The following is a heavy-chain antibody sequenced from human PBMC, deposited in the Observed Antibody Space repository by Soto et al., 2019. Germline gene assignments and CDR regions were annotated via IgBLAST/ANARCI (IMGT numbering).Heavy chain of an antibody. CDR1: GYTLTELS. Sequence: ASVKVSCKVSGYTLTELSMHWVRQAPGKGLEWMGGFDPEDGETIYAQKFQGRVTMTEDTSTDTAYMELSSLRSEDTAVYYCATSLLKGSSGYYNDAFDTWGQGTMVTVSS. J-gene: IGHJ3*02. D-gene: IGHD3-22*01. CDR3: ATSLLKGSSGYYNDAFDT. CDR2: FDPEDGET. V-gene: IGHV1-24*01.